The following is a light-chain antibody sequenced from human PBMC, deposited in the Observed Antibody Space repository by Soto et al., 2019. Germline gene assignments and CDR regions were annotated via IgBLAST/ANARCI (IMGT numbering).Light chain of an antibody. J-gene: IGKJ4*01. CDR1: QGISSY. Sequence: AIRMTQSPSSLSASTGDRVTITCRASQGISSYLAWYQQKPGKAPKLLIYAASTLQSGVPSRFSGSGSGTEFTLTISSLQPDDFATYYCQQHSTYPLTFGGGTKVDIK. V-gene: IGKV1-8*01. CDR3: QQHSTYPLT. CDR2: AAS.